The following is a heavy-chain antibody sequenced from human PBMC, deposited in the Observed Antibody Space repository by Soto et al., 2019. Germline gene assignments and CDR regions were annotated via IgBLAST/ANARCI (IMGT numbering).Heavy chain of an antibody. V-gene: IGHV3-23*01. Sequence: GSLRLSCAASGFTFSIYAMTWVRQAPGKGLEWVSAISGSGGRTYYADSVKGRFTISRDNSKNTLYLQMNSLRAEDTAVYYCARDWGRYGSGSYYDYFDYWGQGTLVTVSS. CDR1: GFTFSIYA. D-gene: IGHD3-10*01. CDR2: ISGSGGRT. J-gene: IGHJ4*02. CDR3: ARDWGRYGSGSYYDYFDY.